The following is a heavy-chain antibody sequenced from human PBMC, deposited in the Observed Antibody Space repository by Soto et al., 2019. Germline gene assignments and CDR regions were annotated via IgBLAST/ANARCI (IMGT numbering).Heavy chain of an antibody. J-gene: IGHJ5*02. CDR3: AAQGGLESRYFYALFA. D-gene: IGHD2-15*01. CDR2: IYYTGST. V-gene: IGHV4-31*03. Sequence: QVQLQKSGPGLVKPSETLSLTCTVPAGSVTSDPYYWTWVRRRPGKGLEWIGYIYYTGSTYYSPSLRSRVSISRDTSKSQFSLRLTSVTAADTAVYYCAAQGGLESRYFYALFAWGQGTLVTVSS. CDR1: AGSVTSDPYY.